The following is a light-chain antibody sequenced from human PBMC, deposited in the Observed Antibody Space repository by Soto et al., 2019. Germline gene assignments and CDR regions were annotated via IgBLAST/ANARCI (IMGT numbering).Light chain of an antibody. CDR2: GAS. Sequence: ESMLTQSPGTLSLSPGERATLSCRASQSVSTRYLAWYQQKPGQAPRLLIYGASIRATGIPDSFSGSGSGTDFTLTISRLEPGDFAVYYCHQFGSSPPAFTFGQGTKLEI. CDR1: QSVSTRY. V-gene: IGKV3-20*01. CDR3: HQFGSSPPAFT. J-gene: IGKJ2*01.